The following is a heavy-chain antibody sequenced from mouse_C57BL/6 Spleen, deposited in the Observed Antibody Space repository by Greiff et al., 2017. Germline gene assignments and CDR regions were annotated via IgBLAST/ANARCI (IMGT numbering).Heavy chain of an antibody. CDR2: FYPGSGSV. CDR3: ARHEGTEGCAY. J-gene: IGHJ3*01. D-gene: IGHD4-1*01. CDR1: GSPFTEYT. Sequence: VQLQQSGAELVKPGASVQLSCKASGSPFTEYTIHWVKQRFGQGLEWIGWFYPGSGSVKYHEKFKDKATLTADKSTSTVYMELSRLTSEDSAVYFWARHEGTEGCAYWGQGTLVTVSA. V-gene: IGHV1-62-2*01.